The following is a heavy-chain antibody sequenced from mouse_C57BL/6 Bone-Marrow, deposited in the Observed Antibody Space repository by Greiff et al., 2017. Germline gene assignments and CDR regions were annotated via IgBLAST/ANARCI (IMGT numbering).Heavy chain of an antibody. D-gene: IGHD4-1*01. CDR1: GYTFTDYY. CDR2: IYPGSGNP. CDR3: ARKLGDYYAMDY. V-gene: IGHV1-76*01. J-gene: IGHJ4*01. Sequence: QVQLQQSGAELVRPGASVKLSCKASGYTFTDYYINWVKQRPGQGLEWIARIYPGSGNPYYNEKFKGKATLTAEKSSSTAYMQLSSLTSEDSAVYFCARKLGDYYAMDYWGQGTSVTVSS.